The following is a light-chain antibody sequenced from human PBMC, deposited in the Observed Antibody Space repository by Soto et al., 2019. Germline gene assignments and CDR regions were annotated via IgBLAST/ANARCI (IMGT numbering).Light chain of an antibody. Sequence: QSALTQPASVFGCPGLSITSSCTGTSSDVGGYNYVSWYQQHPGKAPKLMIYDVSNRPSGVSNRFSGSKSGNTASLTISGLQAEDEAYYYCSSYTSSSTRVFGTGTKVPVL. CDR1: SSDVGGYNY. CDR3: SSYTSSSTRV. CDR2: DVS. J-gene: IGLJ1*01. V-gene: IGLV2-14*01.